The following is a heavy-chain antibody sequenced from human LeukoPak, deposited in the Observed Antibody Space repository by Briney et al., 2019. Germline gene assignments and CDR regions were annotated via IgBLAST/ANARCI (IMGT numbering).Heavy chain of an antibody. D-gene: IGHD2-2*02. CDR1: GGSISSGDYY. J-gene: IGHJ5*02. CDR2: IYYSGST. Sequence: SQTLSLTCTVSGGSISSGDYYWSWIRQPPGKGLEWIGYIYYSGSTYYNPSLKSRVTISVDTSKNQFSLKLSSVPAADTAVYYCARWCTSCYTIQTWGQGTLVTVSS. CDR3: ARWCTSCYTIQT. V-gene: IGHV4-30-4*08.